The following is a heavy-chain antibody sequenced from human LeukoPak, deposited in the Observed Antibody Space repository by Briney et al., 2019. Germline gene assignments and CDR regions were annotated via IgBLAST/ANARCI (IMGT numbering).Heavy chain of an antibody. V-gene: IGHV2-5*02. CDR3: AHRSGQGVRFDP. CDR1: GFSLSTTGVG. J-gene: IGHJ5*02. CDR2: VYWDDDK. D-gene: IGHD3-10*01. Sequence: SGPTLVKPTQTLTLTCTFSGFSLSTTGVGVGWIRQPPGKALEWLALVYWDDDKRYSPSLKNRLTITKDTSKNQVVPTMTNMDPVDTVTYYCAHRSGQGVRFDPWGQGTLVTVSS.